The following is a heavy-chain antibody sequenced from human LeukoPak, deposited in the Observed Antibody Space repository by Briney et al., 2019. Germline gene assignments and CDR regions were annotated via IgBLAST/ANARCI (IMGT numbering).Heavy chain of an antibody. Sequence: PGGSLRLSCAASGFTFSSYGMHWVRQAPGKGLEWVAVISYDGSNKYYADSVKGRFTISRDNSKNTLYLQMNSLRAEDTAVYYCAKLQLWSPDYWGQGTLVAVSS. J-gene: IGHJ4*02. CDR2: ISYDGSNK. CDR1: GFTFSSYG. D-gene: IGHD5-18*01. V-gene: IGHV3-30*18. CDR3: AKLQLWSPDY.